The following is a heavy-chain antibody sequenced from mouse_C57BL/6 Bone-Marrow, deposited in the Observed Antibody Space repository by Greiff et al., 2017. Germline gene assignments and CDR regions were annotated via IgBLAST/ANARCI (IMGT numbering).Heavy chain of an antibody. Sequence: QVHVKQSGPELVKPGASVKLSCKASGYTFTSYWMHWVKQRPGQGLEWIGEIDPSDSYTNYNQKFKGKSTLTVDKSSSTAYMQLSSLTSEDAAVDYCARYGSIYYGNYGYAMDYWGQGTSVTVSS. D-gene: IGHD2-1*01. V-gene: IGHV1-69*01. CDR3: ARYGSIYYGNYGYAMDY. CDR1: GYTFTSYW. CDR2: IDPSDSYT. J-gene: IGHJ4*01.